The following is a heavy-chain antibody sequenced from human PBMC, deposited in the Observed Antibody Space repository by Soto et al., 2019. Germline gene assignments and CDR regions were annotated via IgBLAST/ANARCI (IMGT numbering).Heavy chain of an antibody. CDR2: ISGSGGST. J-gene: IGHJ5*02. D-gene: IGHD2-2*01. CDR1: GFTFSSYA. V-gene: IGHV3-23*01. CDR3: AKDLRSSGSYCSSTSCPGANWFDP. Sequence: GGSLRLSCAASGFTFSSYAMSWVRQAPGKGLEWVSAISGSGGSTYYADSVKGRFTISRDNSKNTLYLQMNSLRAEDTAVYYCAKDLRSSGSYCSSTSCPGANWFDPWGQGTLVTVSS.